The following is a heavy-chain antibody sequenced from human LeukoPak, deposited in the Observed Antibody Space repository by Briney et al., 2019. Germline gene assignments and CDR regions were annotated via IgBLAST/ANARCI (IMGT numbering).Heavy chain of an antibody. CDR1: GGTFSSYA. J-gene: IGHJ4*02. CDR2: IIPIFGTA. CDR3: ARERPPGDSSNWFLEGYFDI. V-gene: IGHV1-69*05. Sequence: SVKVSCKASGGTFSSYAITWVRQAPGQGFEWMGRIIPIFGTANYAQKFQGRVTITTDESTSTAYMELSTLRSDDTAVYYCARERPPGDSSNWFLEGYFDIWGQGTLVSVSS. D-gene: IGHD6-13*01.